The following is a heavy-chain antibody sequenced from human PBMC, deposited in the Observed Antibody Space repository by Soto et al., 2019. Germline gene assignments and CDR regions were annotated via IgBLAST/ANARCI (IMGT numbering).Heavy chain of an antibody. CDR1: GFTFSSYA. D-gene: IGHD3-22*01. CDR2: ISGSGGST. V-gene: IGHV3-23*01. J-gene: IGHJ4*02. Sequence: PGGSLRLSCAASGFTFSSYAMSWVRQAPGKGLEWVSAISGSGGSTYYADSVKGRFTISRDNSKNTLYLQMNSLRAEDTAVYYCAKEPNFPYYYDSSGYYDGNYFDYWGQGTLVTVSS. CDR3: AKEPNFPYYYDSSGYYDGNYFDY.